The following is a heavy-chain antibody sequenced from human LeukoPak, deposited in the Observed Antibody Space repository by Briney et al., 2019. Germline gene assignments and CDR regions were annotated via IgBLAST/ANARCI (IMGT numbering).Heavy chain of an antibody. D-gene: IGHD1-1*01. CDR1: GLTVSSNF. Sequence: GGSLRLSCAASGLTVSSNFMSWVRQAPGKGLEWVSLIYSGGSTYYADSVQGRFTISRDNSKNTLYLQMNGLRAEDTAMYYCARTWVGTTADYWGQGTLVTVSS. J-gene: IGHJ4*02. CDR2: IYSGGST. CDR3: ARTWVGTTADY. V-gene: IGHV3-53*01.